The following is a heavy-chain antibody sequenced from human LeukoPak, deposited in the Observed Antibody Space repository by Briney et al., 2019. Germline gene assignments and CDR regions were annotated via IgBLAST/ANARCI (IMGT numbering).Heavy chain of an antibody. V-gene: IGHV4-39*01. Sequence: SETLSLTCTVSAGSISSSSYYWGWIRQPPGKGLEWIGSIYYSGSTYYNPSLKSRVTISVDTSKNQFSLKLSSVTAADTAVYYCARSPSSLRFLEWSALGWFDPWGQGTLVTVSS. CDR2: IYYSGST. CDR3: ARSPSSLRFLEWSALGWFDP. D-gene: IGHD3-3*01. J-gene: IGHJ5*02. CDR1: AGSISSSSYY.